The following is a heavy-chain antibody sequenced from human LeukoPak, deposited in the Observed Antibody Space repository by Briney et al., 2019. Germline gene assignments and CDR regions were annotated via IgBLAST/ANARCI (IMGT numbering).Heavy chain of an antibody. V-gene: IGHV3-30*18. CDR2: ISYDGSNK. Sequence: GGSLRLSCAASGFTFSSYGMHWVRQAPGKGLEWVAVISYDGSNKYYADSVKGRFTISRDNSKNTLYLQMNSLRAEDTAAYYCAKDLQDYYYYGMDVWGQGTTVTVSS. CDR3: AKDLQDYYYYGMDV. CDR1: GFTFSSYG. J-gene: IGHJ6*02.